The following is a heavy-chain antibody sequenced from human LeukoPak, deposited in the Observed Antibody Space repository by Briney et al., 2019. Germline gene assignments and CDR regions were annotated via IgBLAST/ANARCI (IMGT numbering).Heavy chain of an antibody. CDR1: GFTFSGFA. J-gene: IGHJ4*02. CDR3: ARGEIEAAGNPPVAPDY. Sequence: PGGSLRLSCAASGFTFSGFAMSWIRQAPGKGLEWVSSISRSGESTFYADSVKGRFTISRDNAKNSLYLQMNSLRAEDTAVYYCARGEIEAAGNPPVAPDYWGQGTLVTVSS. CDR2: ISRSGEST. D-gene: IGHD6-13*01. V-gene: IGHV3-23*01.